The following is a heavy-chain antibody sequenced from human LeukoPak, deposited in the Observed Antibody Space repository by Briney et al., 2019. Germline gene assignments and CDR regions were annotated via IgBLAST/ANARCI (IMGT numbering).Heavy chain of an antibody. V-gene: IGHV1-2*02. CDR1: GYTFTGCY. D-gene: IGHD4-17*01. Sequence: ASVKVSCKASGYTFTGCYMHWVRQAPGQGFEWMGWINPNSGGTNYAQKFQGRVTMTRDTSISTAYRELSRLGSEDTAVYYCARVHDYSDGVDRWGQGTLVTVSS. J-gene: IGHJ5*02. CDR2: INPNSGGT. CDR3: ARVHDYSDGVDR.